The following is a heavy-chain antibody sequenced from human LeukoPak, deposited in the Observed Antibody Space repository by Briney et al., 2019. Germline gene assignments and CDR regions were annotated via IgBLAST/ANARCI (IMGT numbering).Heavy chain of an antibody. D-gene: IGHD3-9*01. Sequence: GASVKVSCKASGYTFTSYYMHWVRQAPGQGLERMGIINPSGGSTSYAQKFQGRVTMTRDTSTSTVYMELSSLRSEDTAVYYCARGRDDILTGHRELDYWGQGTLVTVSS. CDR3: ARGRDDILTGHRELDY. CDR2: INPSGGST. CDR1: GYTFTSYY. J-gene: IGHJ4*02. V-gene: IGHV1-46*01.